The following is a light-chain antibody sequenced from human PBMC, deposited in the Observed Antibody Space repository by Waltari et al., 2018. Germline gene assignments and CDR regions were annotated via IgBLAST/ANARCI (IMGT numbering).Light chain of an antibody. CDR2: ECN. CDR3: CSFAGSTTWV. Sequence: QSALTQPASVSGSPGQSITISCTGTSSDVGGYNLVSWYQQHPGKAPKLIIYECNKWPSGVSHRFSGSKSGNTASLTISGLQAEDEADYYCCSFAGSTTWVFGGGTTLTVL. J-gene: IGLJ3*02. CDR1: SSDVGGYNL. V-gene: IGLV2-23*01.